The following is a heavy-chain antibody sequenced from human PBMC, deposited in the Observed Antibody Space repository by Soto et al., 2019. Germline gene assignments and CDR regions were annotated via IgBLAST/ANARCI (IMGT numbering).Heavy chain of an antibody. Sequence: SETLSLTCTVSGDSISTNSYSWGWIRQPPGQGLEWIGLFYYSGSTHYNPSLKSRLTVSVDTSKIQFSLKLSSVTAADSAVYYCARQPRSLTGYSGHLDFWGQGTLVTVSS. CDR3: ARQPRSLTGYSGHLDF. V-gene: IGHV4-39*01. J-gene: IGHJ4*02. D-gene: IGHD3-9*01. CDR1: GDSISTNSYS. CDR2: FYYSGST.